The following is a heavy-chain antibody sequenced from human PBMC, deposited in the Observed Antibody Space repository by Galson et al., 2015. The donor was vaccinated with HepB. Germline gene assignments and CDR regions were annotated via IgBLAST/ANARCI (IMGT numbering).Heavy chain of an antibody. CDR2: IYPGDSDT. Sequence: QSGAEVKKPGESLKISCKGSEYSFSNYWIVWVRQMPGKGLEWMGIIYPGDSDTRYSPSFQGQVTMSIDKSISTAYLHWSSLKASDTAIYYCARNGYCSDGACYGFDFWGQGTLVTVSS. J-gene: IGHJ4*02. D-gene: IGHD2-15*01. CDR1: EYSFSNYW. V-gene: IGHV5-51*01. CDR3: ARNGYCSDGACYGFDF.